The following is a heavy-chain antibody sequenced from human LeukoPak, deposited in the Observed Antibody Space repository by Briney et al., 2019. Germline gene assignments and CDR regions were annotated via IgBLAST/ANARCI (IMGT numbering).Heavy chain of an antibody. CDR2: IYSGGST. J-gene: IGHJ4*02. Sequence: PGGSLRLSCAASGFTVSSNYMSWVRQAPGKGLEWVSMIYSGGSTSYADSVKGRFTISRDNSKNTLYLQMNSLRAEDTAVYYCAKDPYGSGSYFDYRGQGALVTVSS. D-gene: IGHD3-10*01. CDR1: GFTVSSNY. V-gene: IGHV3-66*01. CDR3: AKDPYGSGSYFDY.